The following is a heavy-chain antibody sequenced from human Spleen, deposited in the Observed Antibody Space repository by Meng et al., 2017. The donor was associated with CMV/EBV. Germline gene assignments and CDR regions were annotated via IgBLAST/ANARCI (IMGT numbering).Heavy chain of an antibody. D-gene: IGHD3-22*01. CDR2: ISSSSNIK. Sequence: GESLKISCVVSGFTFSGYEMNWVRLAPGKGLEWVSYISSSSNIKYYADSVKGRFTISRDNARNSLYLQMNSLRVEDTAVYFCAKDAARQYYDSSGYYFDYWGLGTLVTVSS. J-gene: IGHJ4*02. CDR1: GFTFSGYE. V-gene: IGHV3-48*03. CDR3: AKDAARQYYDSSGYYFDY.